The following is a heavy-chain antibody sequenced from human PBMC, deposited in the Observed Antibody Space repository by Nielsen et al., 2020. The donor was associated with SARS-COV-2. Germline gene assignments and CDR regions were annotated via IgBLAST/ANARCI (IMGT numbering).Heavy chain of an antibody. CDR2: ISAYNGNT. J-gene: IGHJ6*02. CDR3: ARDEASRGFPSSYYYGMDV. Sequence: ASVKVSCKASGYTFVSYGISWVRQAPGQGLEWMGWISAYNGNTKYPQKLQGRVTMTTDTSTSTAYMELRSLRSDDTAVYYCARDEASRGFPSSYYYGMDVWGQGTTVTVSS. D-gene: IGHD3-22*01. CDR1: GYTFVSYG. V-gene: IGHV1-18*01.